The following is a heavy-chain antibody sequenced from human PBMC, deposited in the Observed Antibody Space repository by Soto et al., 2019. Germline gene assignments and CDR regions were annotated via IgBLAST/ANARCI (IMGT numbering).Heavy chain of an antibody. D-gene: IGHD1-26*01. CDR3: ARVREGGGAS. CDR1: GGSFSGNY. CDR2: INPSGST. V-gene: IGHV4-34*01. J-gene: IGHJ5*02. Sequence: ASETLSLTCGVYGGSFSGNYWSWIRQPPGEGLEWIGEINPSGSTNYSPSLKSRATISADTSKNQFSLKLSSVIAADTAVYYCARVREGGGASWGQGTLVTVSS.